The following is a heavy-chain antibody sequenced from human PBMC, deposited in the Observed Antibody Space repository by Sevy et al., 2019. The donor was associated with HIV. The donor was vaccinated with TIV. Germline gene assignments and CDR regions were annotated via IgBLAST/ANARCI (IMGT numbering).Heavy chain of an antibody. CDR1: GFTFSSYG. D-gene: IGHD3-3*01. J-gene: IGHJ6*02. CDR3: AKDFWSGAYYYYGMDV. CDR2: ISYDGSHK. Sequence: GGSLRLSCAASGFTFSSYGMHWVRQAPGKGLEWVAVISYDGSHKYYADSVKGRFTISRDNSKNTLYLQMNSLRAEDTAVYYCAKDFWSGAYYYYGMDVWGQGTTVTVSS. V-gene: IGHV3-30*18.